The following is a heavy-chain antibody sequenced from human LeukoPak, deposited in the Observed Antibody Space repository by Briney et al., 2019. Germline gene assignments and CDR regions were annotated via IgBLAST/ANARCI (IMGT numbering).Heavy chain of an antibody. Sequence: QAGGSLRLSCAASGFTFSSYWMSWVRQAPGRGLEWVANIKQDGSEKYYVDSVKGRFTISRDNAKNSLYLQMNSLRAEDTAVYYCARDIAAGKLYYFDYWGQGTLVTVSS. CDR3: ARDIAAGKLYYFDY. J-gene: IGHJ4*02. CDR1: GFTFSSYW. CDR2: IKQDGSEK. V-gene: IGHV3-7*01. D-gene: IGHD6-6*01.